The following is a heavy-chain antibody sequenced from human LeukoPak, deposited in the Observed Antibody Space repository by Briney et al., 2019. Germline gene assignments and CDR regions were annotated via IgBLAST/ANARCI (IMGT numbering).Heavy chain of an antibody. Sequence: GRSLRLSCAASGFTFSSYTLHWVRQTPGKGLEWVADISFDGSNKYYADSVKGRFTISRDNSKNTLCLQMHSLRAEDTAVYYCAKDGKRRYCANGVCRTSYYYYGMDVWGQGTTVTVSS. V-gene: IGHV3-30-3*01. J-gene: IGHJ6*02. CDR1: GFTFSSYT. D-gene: IGHD2-8*01. CDR3: AKDGKRRYCANGVCRTSYYYYGMDV. CDR2: ISFDGSNK.